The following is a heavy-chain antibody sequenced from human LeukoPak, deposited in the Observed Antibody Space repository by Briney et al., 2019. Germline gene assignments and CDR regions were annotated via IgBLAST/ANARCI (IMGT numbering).Heavy chain of an antibody. D-gene: IGHD3-10*01. V-gene: IGHV3-23*01. Sequence: PGGSLRLSCAASGFTFSSHALSWLRQAPGKGLEWVSTISGSGGSTYYADSVKGRFTISRDNSKNTLYVQTSSLRADDTAVYYCAKGYYYGSGSYSTFDYWGQGTLVTVSS. CDR3: AKGYYYGSGSYSTFDY. J-gene: IGHJ4*02. CDR2: ISGSGGST. CDR1: GFTFSSHA.